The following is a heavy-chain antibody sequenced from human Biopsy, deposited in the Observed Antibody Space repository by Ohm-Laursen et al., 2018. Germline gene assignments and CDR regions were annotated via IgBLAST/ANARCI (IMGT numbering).Heavy chain of an antibody. CDR3: ARDYDTSGYYYVS. J-gene: IGHJ5*02. Sequence: SETLSLTCLVSGGSISNNNYYWGWIRQPPGKGLEWIGSIFYRGSTHYKPSLKSRVNISVDTSKNQFSLKLNSVTAADTAAYYCARDYDTSGYYYVSWGQGTLVTVSS. D-gene: IGHD3-22*01. CDR1: GGSISNNNYY. V-gene: IGHV4-39*01. CDR2: IFYRGST.